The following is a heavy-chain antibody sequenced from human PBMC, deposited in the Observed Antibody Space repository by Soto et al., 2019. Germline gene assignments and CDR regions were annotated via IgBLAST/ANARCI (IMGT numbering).Heavy chain of an antibody. V-gene: IGHV3-23*01. J-gene: IGHJ6*02. Sequence: PCGSLRLSCAASGLTFISYAMSWVRKAQGKRLKWVTAISGSGGSTYYADSVKGRFTIAKDNSKNTLYLQMNSLRAEDTVVYYCEKEGGSSWYNAHYSQYGMDVWGQGTTVTVSS. CDR1: GLTFISYA. CDR2: ISGSGGST. D-gene: IGHD6-13*01. CDR3: EKEGGSSWYNAHYSQYGMDV.